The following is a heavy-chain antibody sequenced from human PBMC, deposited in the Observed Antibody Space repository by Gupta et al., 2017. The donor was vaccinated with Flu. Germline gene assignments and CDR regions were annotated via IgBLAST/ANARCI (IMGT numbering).Heavy chain of an antibody. J-gene: IGHJ3*02. CDR2: IDADGSKT. V-gene: IGHV3-7*01. CDR3: VRDPESSAFDI. Sequence: VQRVASGGDWVRPGGSVRLSCEASDLSFRSSWMSWVRQAPGTGLEWVANIDADGSKTYYLDSVKGRFTISRDNAKDTLFLQMNSLRADDTAIYFCVRDPESSAFDIWGQGSMVTVSS. D-gene: IGHD1-7*01. CDR1: DLSFRSSW.